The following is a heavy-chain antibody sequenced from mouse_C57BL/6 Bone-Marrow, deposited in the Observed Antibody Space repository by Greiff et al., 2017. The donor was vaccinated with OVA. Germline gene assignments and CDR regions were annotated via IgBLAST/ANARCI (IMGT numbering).Heavy chain of an antibody. J-gene: IGHJ2*01. CDR1: GYTFTSYW. D-gene: IGHD1-1*01. CDR2: IYPSDSET. Sequence: VKLKQPGAELVRPGSSVKLSCKASGYTFTSYWMDWVKQRPGQGLEWIGNIYPSDSETHYNQKFKDKATLTVDKSSSTAYMQLSSLTSEDSAVYYCARAGNGSGYWGQGTTLTVSS. V-gene: IGHV1-61*01. CDR3: ARAGNGSGY.